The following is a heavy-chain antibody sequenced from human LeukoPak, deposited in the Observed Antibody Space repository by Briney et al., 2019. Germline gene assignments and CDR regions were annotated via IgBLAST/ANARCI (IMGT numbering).Heavy chain of an antibody. V-gene: IGHV4-39*01. CDR1: GGSISSRDHY. CDR2: LYYTGTT. D-gene: IGHD6-13*01. J-gene: IGHJ4*02. Sequence: SETLSLTCTVAGGSISSRDHYWGWIRQPPGKGLEWIGSLYYTGTTYYNPSLRSRVTISVDTSNNQFSLRLSSVTAADTAVYYCARQIGLGSWSLDYWGPGILVTVSS. CDR3: ARQIGLGSWSLDY.